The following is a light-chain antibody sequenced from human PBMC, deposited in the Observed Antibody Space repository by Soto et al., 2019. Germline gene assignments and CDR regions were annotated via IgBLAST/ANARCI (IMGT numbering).Light chain of an antibody. CDR1: NSNVGSNT. CDR3: AAWDDGLRAVV. Sequence: QSVLTQPPSVSGTPGQTVTISCSGSNSNVGSNTVSWYQHVPGAAPKLLIYTDNQRPSRIPDRFSGSKSGTSASLAISGLLSDDEADFYCAAWDDGLRAVVFGGGTQLTVL. V-gene: IGLV1-44*01. CDR2: TDN. J-gene: IGLJ2*01.